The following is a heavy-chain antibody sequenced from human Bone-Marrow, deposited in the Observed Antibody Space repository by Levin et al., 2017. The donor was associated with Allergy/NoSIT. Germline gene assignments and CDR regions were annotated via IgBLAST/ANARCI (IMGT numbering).Heavy chain of an antibody. CDR3: ARHDSSLFYYYRMDV. CDR1: GGSISSSSYY. D-gene: IGHD3-22*01. J-gene: IGHJ6*02. Sequence: SQTLSLTCTVSGGSISSSSYYWGWIRQPPGKGLEWIGSIYYSGSTYYNPSLKSRVTISVDTSKNQFYLKLSSVTAADTAVYYCARHDSSLFYYYRMDVWGQGTTVTVSS. CDR2: IYYSGST. V-gene: IGHV4-39*01.